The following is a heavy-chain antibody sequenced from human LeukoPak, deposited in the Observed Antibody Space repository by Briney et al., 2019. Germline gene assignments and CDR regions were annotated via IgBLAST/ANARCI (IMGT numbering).Heavy chain of an antibody. CDR3: AREGRGYSYGQVESWFDP. J-gene: IGHJ5*02. CDR1: GGTFSIYA. CDR2: IIPIFGTA. V-gene: IGHV1-69*05. D-gene: IGHD5-18*01. Sequence: ASVKVSCKXSGGTFSIYAISWVRQAPGQGLEWMGRIIPIFGTANYPQKFQGRVTITTDESTSTAYMELSSLRSEDTAVYYCAREGRGYSYGQVESWFDPWGQGTLVTVSS.